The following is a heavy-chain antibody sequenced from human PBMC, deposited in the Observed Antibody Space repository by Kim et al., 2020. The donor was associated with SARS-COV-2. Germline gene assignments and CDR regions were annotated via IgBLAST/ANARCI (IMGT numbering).Heavy chain of an antibody. D-gene: IGHD3-3*01. CDR3: TKGFLEWFNYYGMDV. CDR2: IRSKAYGGTT. CDR1: GFTFGDYA. Sequence: GGSLRLSCTASGFTFGDYAMSWVRQAPGKGLEWVGFIRSKAYGGTTEYAASVKDRFTISRDDSKSIAYLQMNSLKTEDTAVYYCTKGFLEWFNYYGMDVWGQGTTVTVSS. J-gene: IGHJ6*02. V-gene: IGHV3-49*04.